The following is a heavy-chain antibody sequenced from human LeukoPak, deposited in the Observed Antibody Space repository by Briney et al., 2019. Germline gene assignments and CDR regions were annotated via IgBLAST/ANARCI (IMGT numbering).Heavy chain of an antibody. V-gene: IGHV3-23*01. D-gene: IGHD3-10*01. CDR1: GFTFSNYA. Sequence: TGGSLRLSCAASGFTFSNYAMSWVRQAPGKGLEWVSSLNDGGGNTYYADSVKGRFTISRDNSKNTLFLQMNSLRAEDTALYYCAKVLYGSGSYYNSPPIDAFDIWGQGTMVTVSS. CDR2: LNDGGGNT. CDR3: AKVLYGSGSYYNSPPIDAFDI. J-gene: IGHJ3*02.